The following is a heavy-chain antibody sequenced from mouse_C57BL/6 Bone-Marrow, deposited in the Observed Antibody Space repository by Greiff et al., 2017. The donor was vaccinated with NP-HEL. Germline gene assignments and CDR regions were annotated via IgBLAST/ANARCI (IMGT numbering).Heavy chain of an antibody. V-gene: IGHV5-6*01. D-gene: IGHD1-1*01. CDR2: ISSGGSYT. Sequence: EVQLVESGGDLVKPGGSMKLSCAASGFTLSSYGMSWVRQTPDTRLEWVATISSGGSYTYYPDSVKGRFTISRDNAKNTLYLQMSSLKSEDTAMYYCARRGYYCLVDYWGQGTTLTVSA. CDR1: GFTLSSYG. CDR3: ARRGYYCLVDY. J-gene: IGHJ2*01.